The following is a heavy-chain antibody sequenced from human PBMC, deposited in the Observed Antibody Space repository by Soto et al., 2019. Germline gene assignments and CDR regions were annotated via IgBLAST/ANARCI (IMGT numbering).Heavy chain of an antibody. CDR1: GYSFTSYW. J-gene: IGHJ4*02. V-gene: IGHV5-51*01. CDR3: AITPGIAAAGNPFFDY. D-gene: IGHD6-13*01. Sequence: GESLKISCKGSGYSFTSYWIGWVRQMPGKGLEWMGIIYPGDSDTRYSPSFQGQVTISADKSISTAYLQWSSLKASDTAMYYCAITPGIAAAGNPFFDYWGQGTLATVSS. CDR2: IYPGDSDT.